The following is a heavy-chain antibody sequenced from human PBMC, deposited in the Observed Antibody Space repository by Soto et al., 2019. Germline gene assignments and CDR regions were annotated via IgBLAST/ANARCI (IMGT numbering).Heavy chain of an antibody. CDR1: GFTFSSYA. V-gene: IGHV3-23*01. D-gene: IGHD3-22*01. CDR2: ISGSGGST. CDR3: AKADDYYASSGPASYFDY. Sequence: PGGSLRLSCAASGFTFSSYAMSWVRQAPGKGLEWVSAISGSGGSTYYADSVKGRFTISRDNSKNTLYLQMNSLRAEDTAVYYCAKADDYYASSGPASYFDYWGQGTLVTVSS. J-gene: IGHJ4*02.